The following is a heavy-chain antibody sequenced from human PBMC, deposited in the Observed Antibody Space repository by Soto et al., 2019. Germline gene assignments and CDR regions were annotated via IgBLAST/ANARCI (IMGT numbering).Heavy chain of an antibody. V-gene: IGHV3-30-3*01. CDR1: GFTFSSYA. CDR2: ISYDGSNK. J-gene: IGHJ6*02. D-gene: IGHD2-21*01. Sequence: QVQLVESGGGVVQPGRSLRLSCAASGFTFSSYAMHWVRQAPGKGLEWVAVISYDGSNKYYADSVKGRFTISRDNSKNTLYLQMNSLRAEDTAVYYCAREPKEIRWYYYYGMDVWGQGTTVTVSS. CDR3: AREPKEIRWYYYYGMDV.